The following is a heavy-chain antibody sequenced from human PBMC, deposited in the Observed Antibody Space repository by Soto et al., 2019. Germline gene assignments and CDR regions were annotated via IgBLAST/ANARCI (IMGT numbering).Heavy chain of an antibody. J-gene: IGHJ5*01. CDR2: IKEDGSET. D-gene: IGHD4-4*01. CDR1: GFTFSDFW. Sequence: EVQLVESGGKLVQPGGSLRLSCAASGFTFSDFWMSWVRRAPGRGLEWVANIKEDGSETYYVDSVEGRFTISRDNAMKTLYLQMNSRSAEDTALYNCASDVSDSADSWGQGARVTVSS. CDR3: ASDVSDSADS. V-gene: IGHV3-7*04.